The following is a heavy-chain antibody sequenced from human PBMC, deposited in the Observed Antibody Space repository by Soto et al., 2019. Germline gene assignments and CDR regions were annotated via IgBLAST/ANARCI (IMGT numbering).Heavy chain of an antibody. CDR3: AREPVGPDYAMDV. CDR2: LGFDGGGR. Sequence: QMQLVESGGGAVQPGTSLRLSCAASGFDFSSYGMHWVRQTPGKGLEWVAVLGFDGGGRYYADSVKGRFTISRDNSKKMLYLQMDSLRAEDTALYYCAREPVGPDYAMDVWGQGTTVTVSS. CDR1: GFDFSSYG. D-gene: IGHD1-26*01. V-gene: IGHV3-33*01. J-gene: IGHJ6*02.